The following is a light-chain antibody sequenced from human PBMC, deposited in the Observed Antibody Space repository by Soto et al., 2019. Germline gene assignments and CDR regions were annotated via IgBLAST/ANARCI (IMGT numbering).Light chain of an antibody. CDR1: SSNFGSNY. CDR3: AAWDDSLSGFYV. CDR2: RNN. V-gene: IGLV1-47*01. J-gene: IGLJ1*01. Sequence: QSALTQPPSASGTPGQRVTISCSGSSSNFGSNYVYWYQQFPGTAPKLLIYRNNQRPSGVPDRFSGSKSGTSASLAISGLRSEDEADYYCAAWDDSLSGFYVFGTGTKVTVL.